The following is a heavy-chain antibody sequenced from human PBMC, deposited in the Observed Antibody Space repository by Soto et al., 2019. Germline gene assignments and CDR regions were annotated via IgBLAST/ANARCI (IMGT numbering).Heavy chain of an antibody. Sequence: GGSLRLSCAASGFTFNNYAMTWVRQAPGKGLEWVSAFCGGGGSTYYADSVKGRFIISRDNSNNTLYLQMNSLRAEDTAVYYCAKKSSGTSYFYFDYWGQGALVTVSS. CDR1: GFTFNNYA. V-gene: IGHV3-23*01. CDR2: FCGGGGST. D-gene: IGHD3-22*01. J-gene: IGHJ4*02. CDR3: AKKSSGTSYFYFDY.